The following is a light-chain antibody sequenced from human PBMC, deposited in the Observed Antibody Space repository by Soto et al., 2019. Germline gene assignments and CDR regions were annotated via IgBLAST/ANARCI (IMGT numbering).Light chain of an antibody. Sequence: EIVLTQSPGTLSLSPGERVALSCRASQSVSSSYLAWYQQKPGQAPRLLIYDASSRAIGIPDRFSGSGSGTDFTLISSRLEPEDFAVYYCQQYGSSPLTFGGGTKVEI. CDR1: QSVSSSY. V-gene: IGKV3-20*01. CDR3: QQYGSSPLT. J-gene: IGKJ4*01. CDR2: DAS.